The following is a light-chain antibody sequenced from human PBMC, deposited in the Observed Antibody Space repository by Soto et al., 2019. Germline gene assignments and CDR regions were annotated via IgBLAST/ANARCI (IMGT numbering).Light chain of an antibody. J-gene: IGKJ1*01. CDR2: TAS. CDR3: QQSQSTPRT. Sequence: DLQMTQSPSSLSASVGDRVTITCRASQSISLYLNWYQQKPGKAPKLLISTASTLHSGVPSRFSGSGSGTDFTLTISSLQPDDFATYYCQQSQSTPRTFGLGTKVEIK. V-gene: IGKV1-39*01. CDR1: QSISLY.